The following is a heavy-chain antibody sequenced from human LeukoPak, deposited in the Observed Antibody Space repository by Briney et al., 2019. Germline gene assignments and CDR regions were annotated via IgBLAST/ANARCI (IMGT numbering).Heavy chain of an antibody. CDR2: ISAYSGNT. D-gene: IGHD3-3*01. V-gene: IGHV1-18*01. J-gene: IGHJ4*02. CDR3: ARAPDDYDFWSGPFDY. Sequence: ASVKVFCKASGYTFTNYGISWVRQAPGQGLGWMGWISAYSGNTNYAQNLQGRVTMTTDTSTSTAYMELRSLRSDDTAVYYCARAPDDYDFWSGPFDYWGRGTLVTVSS. CDR1: GYTFTNYG.